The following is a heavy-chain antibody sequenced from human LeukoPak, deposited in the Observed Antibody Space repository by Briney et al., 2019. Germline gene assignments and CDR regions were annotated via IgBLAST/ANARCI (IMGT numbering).Heavy chain of an antibody. Sequence: PSETLSLTCTVSGGSISSSHYYWGWIRQPPGKGLEWIGTIYYSGTTYYNPSLESRVTISEDTSKNQFSLTLKSVTAADTAVYYCARGQLGATDAFDIWGQGTMVTVSS. CDR1: GGSISSSHYY. CDR2: IYYSGTT. J-gene: IGHJ3*02. V-gene: IGHV4-39*01. CDR3: ARGQLGATDAFDI. D-gene: IGHD1-26*01.